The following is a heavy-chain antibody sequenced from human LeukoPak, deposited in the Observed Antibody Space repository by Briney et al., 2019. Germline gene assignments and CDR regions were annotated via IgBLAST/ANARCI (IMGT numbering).Heavy chain of an antibody. D-gene: IGHD1-1*01. J-gene: IGHJ4*02. CDR1: GYTFTSYY. V-gene: IGHV1-46*01. CDR3: ARVGRGERVFDY. CDR2: INPSGGST. Sequence: ASVKVSCKASGYTFTSYYMHWVRQAPRQGLEWMGIINPSGGSTSYAQKFQGRVTMTRDTSTSTVYMELSSLRSEDTAVYYCARVGRGERVFDYWGQGTLVTVSS.